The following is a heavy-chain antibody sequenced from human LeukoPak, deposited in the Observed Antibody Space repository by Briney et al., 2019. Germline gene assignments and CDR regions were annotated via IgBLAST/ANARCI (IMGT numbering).Heavy chain of an antibody. D-gene: IGHD6-13*01. CDR3: ARKLRGIAAAGTGDY. Sequence: GGSLRLSCAASGFTFSSYSMSWVRQAPGKGLEWVSSISGSSSYIYYADSVKGRFTISRDNAKNSLYLQMNSLRAEDTAVYYCARKLRGIAAAGTGDYWGQGTLVTVSS. CDR1: GFTFSSYS. CDR2: ISGSSSYI. J-gene: IGHJ4*02. V-gene: IGHV3-21*01.